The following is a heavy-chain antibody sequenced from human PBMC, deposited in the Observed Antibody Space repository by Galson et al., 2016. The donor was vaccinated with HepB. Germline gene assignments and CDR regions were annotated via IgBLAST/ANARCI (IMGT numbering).Heavy chain of an antibody. Sequence: YLRLSCAASGFVFSNFGLSWVRQAPGKGLEWVASISTRRTTYYSDSVQGRFTLSRDNSNNTLYLQMNGLRAEDTAVYYCAKERLVRRIFDHWGQGTLPTVSS. CDR2: ISTRRTT. D-gene: IGHD1-1*01. V-gene: IGHV3-23*01. CDR1: GFVFSNFG. J-gene: IGHJ4*02. CDR3: AKERLVRRIFDH.